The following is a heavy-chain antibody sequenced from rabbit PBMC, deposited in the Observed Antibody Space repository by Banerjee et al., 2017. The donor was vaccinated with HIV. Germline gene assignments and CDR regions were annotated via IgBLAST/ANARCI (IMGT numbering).Heavy chain of an antibody. CDR1: GFSFSSGYW. D-gene: IGHD1-1*01. CDR3: ARGGVASTGYTYAFDP. Sequence: QEQLEESGGDLVKPEGSLTLTCTASGFSFSSGYWMCWVRQAPGKGLEWIGCIGIGSGTTYYASWAKGRFTITKTSSTTVTLQMTSLTAADTATYFCARGGVASTGYTYAFDPRGQGTLVTVS. J-gene: IGHJ2*01. CDR2: IGIGSGTT. V-gene: IGHV1S45*01.